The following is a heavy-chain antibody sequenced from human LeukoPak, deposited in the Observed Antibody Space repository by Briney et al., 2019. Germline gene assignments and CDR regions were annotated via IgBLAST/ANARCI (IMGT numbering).Heavy chain of an antibody. CDR1: GFTFTTYV. CDR3: ARDNGEWRLNWFDH. J-gene: IGHJ5*02. CDR2: IWDDGNNK. Sequence: GGSLRLSCAASGFTFTTYVMHWVRQAPGKGRDWVALIWDDGNNKYYADSVKGRFTISRDNSKNTLYLQMNSLRAEDTAVYYCARDNGEWRLNWFDHWGQGTLVTVSS. D-gene: IGHD2-8*01. V-gene: IGHV3-33*01.